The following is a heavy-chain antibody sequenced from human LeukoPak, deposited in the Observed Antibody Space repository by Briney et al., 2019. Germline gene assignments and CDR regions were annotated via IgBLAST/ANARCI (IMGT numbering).Heavy chain of an antibody. Sequence: PSQTLSLTCTVSGGSISSGSYYWSWIRQPAGKGLEWIGRIYTSGSTNYNPSLKSRVTISVDTSKNQFSLKLSSVTAADTAVYYCAGGVEPARHFDYWGQVTLVTVSS. V-gene: IGHV4-61*02. CDR1: GGSISSGSYY. J-gene: IGHJ4*02. CDR3: AGGVEPARHFDY. CDR2: IYTSGST. D-gene: IGHD6-6*01.